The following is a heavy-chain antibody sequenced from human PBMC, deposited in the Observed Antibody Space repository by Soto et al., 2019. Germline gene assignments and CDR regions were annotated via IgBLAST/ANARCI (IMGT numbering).Heavy chain of an antibody. CDR1: GGTFSSYA. V-gene: IGHV1-69*01. D-gene: IGHD2-21*02. Sequence: QVQLVQSGAEVKKPGSSVKVSCKASGGTFSSYAISWVRQAPGQGLEWMGGIIPIFGTANYAQKFQGRVTITEDEFTSTADMALSILGSYDTAVYYCASYRRPYWGGDCYPEYNWFDPWGQGTLVTVSS. CDR3: ASYRRPYWGGDCYPEYNWFDP. J-gene: IGHJ5*02. CDR2: IIPIFGTA.